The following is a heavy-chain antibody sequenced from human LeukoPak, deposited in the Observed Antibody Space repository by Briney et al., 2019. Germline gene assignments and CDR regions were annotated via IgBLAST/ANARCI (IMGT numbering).Heavy chain of an antibody. CDR2: ISGSGGST. Sequence: GGSLRLSCAASGFTFSSYAMSRVRQAPGKGLEWVSAISGSGGSTYYADSVKGRFTISRDNSKNTLYLQMNSLRAEDTAVYYCAKDFDGPLYFDYWGQGTLVTVSS. J-gene: IGHJ4*02. D-gene: IGHD3-9*01. CDR1: GFTFSSYA. V-gene: IGHV3-23*01. CDR3: AKDFDGPLYFDY.